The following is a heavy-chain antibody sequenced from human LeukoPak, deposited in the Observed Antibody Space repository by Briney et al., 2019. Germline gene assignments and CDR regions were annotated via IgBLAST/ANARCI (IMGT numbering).Heavy chain of an antibody. CDR1: GYTLTELS. Sequence: SVKVSCKVSGYTLTELSMHWVRQAPGQGLEWMGGIIPIFGTANYAQKFQGRVTITADESTSTAYMELSSLRSEDTAVYYCARGGYYDSSGYYSGYHWGQGTLVTVSS. J-gene: IGHJ4*02. D-gene: IGHD3-22*01. CDR2: IIPIFGTA. CDR3: ARGGYYDSSGYYSGYH. V-gene: IGHV1-69*13.